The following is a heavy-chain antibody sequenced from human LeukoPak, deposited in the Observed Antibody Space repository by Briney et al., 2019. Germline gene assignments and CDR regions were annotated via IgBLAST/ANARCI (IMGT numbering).Heavy chain of an antibody. CDR3: AKVAFVVVPAANRHYYMDV. Sequence: GGSLRLSCAASGFTFSSYAMSWVRQAPGKGLEWVSAISGSGGSTYYADSVKGRFTISRDNSKNTLYLQMNSLRAEDTAVYYCAKVAFVVVPAANRHYYMDVWGKGTTVTVSS. CDR2: ISGSGGST. D-gene: IGHD2-2*01. CDR1: GFTFSSYA. V-gene: IGHV3-23*01. J-gene: IGHJ6*03.